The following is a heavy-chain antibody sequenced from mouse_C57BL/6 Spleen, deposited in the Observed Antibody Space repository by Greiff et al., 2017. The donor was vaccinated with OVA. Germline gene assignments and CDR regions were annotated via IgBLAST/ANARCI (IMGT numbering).Heavy chain of an antibody. Sequence: EVKLMESGGGLVQPGGSLSLSCAASGFTFTDYYMSWVRQPPGKALEWLGFIRNKANGYTTEYSASVKGRFTISRDNSQSILYLQMNALRAEDRATYYCARSLGAWFAYWGQGTLVTVSA. V-gene: IGHV7-3*01. J-gene: IGHJ3*01. CDR1: GFTFTDYY. CDR2: IRNKANGYTT. D-gene: IGHD3-3*01. CDR3: ARSLGAWFAY.